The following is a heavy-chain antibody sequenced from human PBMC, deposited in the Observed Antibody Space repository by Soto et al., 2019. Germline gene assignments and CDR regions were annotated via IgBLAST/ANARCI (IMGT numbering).Heavy chain of an antibody. V-gene: IGHV4-31*11. CDR3: ARESGVDIVATINSYYGMDV. D-gene: IGHD5-12*01. CDR1: GGSISSGGYS. J-gene: IGHJ6*02. Sequence: SETLSLTCAVSGGSISSGGYSWGWIRQHPGKGLEWIGYIFYSGTTYYNPSLKSRVTISVDTSKNQFSLKLSSVTAADTAVYYCARESGVDIVATINSYYGMDVWGQGTTVTVSS. CDR2: IFYSGTT.